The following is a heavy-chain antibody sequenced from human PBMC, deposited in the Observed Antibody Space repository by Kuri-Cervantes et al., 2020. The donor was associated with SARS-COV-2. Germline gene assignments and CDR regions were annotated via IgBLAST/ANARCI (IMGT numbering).Heavy chain of an antibody. CDR1: GVSVSGDSYS. Sequence: SETLSLTCSVSGVSVSGDSYSWSWIRQPAGKGLEWIGQLDASAIATYNPSLKGRVIISVDSSKNQVSLRLTSATAADTAVYYCARDLNYGDYFLDYWGQGTLVTVSS. D-gene: IGHD4-17*01. J-gene: IGHJ4*02. CDR3: ARDLNYGDYFLDY. CDR2: LDASAIA. V-gene: IGHV4-61*09.